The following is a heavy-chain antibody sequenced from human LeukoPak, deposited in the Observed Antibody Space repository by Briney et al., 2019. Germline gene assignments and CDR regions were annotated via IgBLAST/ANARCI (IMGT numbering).Heavy chain of an antibody. CDR3: ARGWQLVSYYYYGMDV. Sequence: GGSLRLSCAASGFTFSSYSMNWVRQAPGKGLEWVSYISSSSSTIYYADSVKGRFTISRDNAKNSLYLQMNSLRAEDTAVYYCARGWQLVSYYYYGMDVWGQGTTVTVSS. CDR2: ISSSSSTI. D-gene: IGHD6-6*01. J-gene: IGHJ6*02. V-gene: IGHV3-48*01. CDR1: GFTFSSYS.